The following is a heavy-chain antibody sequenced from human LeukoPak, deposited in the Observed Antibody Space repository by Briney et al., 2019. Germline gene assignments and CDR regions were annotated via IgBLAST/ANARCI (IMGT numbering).Heavy chain of an antibody. CDR1: GFIFSSYG. V-gene: IGHV3-30*18. Sequence: PGGSLRLSCAASGFIFSSYGMHWVRQAPGKGLEWVAVISYDGSNKYYADSVKGRLTISRDNSKNTLYLQMNSLRAEDTAVYYCAKVLYYYDSSGWLDYWGQGTLVTVSS. CDR2: ISYDGSNK. J-gene: IGHJ4*02. D-gene: IGHD3-22*01. CDR3: AKVLYYYDSSGWLDY.